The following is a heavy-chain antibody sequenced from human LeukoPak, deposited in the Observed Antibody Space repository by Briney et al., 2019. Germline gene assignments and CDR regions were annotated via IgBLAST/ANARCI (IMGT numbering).Heavy chain of an antibody. CDR1: GFTFSNYA. CDR2: ISSSSSYI. V-gene: IGHV3-21*01. D-gene: IGHD6-6*01. CDR3: AREGIAARPPYYYGMGV. J-gene: IGHJ6*02. Sequence: SGGSLRLSCTTSGFTFSNYALNWVRQAPGKGLEWVSSISSSSSYIYYADSVKGRFTISRDNAKNSLYLQMNSLRAEDTAVYYCAREGIAARPPYYYGMGVWGQGTTVTVSS.